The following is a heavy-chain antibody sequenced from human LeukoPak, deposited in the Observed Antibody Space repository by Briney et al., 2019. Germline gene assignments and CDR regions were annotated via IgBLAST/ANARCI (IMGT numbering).Heavy chain of an antibody. J-gene: IGHJ4*02. CDR2: IYPGGSDT. CDR1: GYTFSSYW. V-gene: IGHV5-51*01. Sequence: GESLRISCKGSGYTFSSYWIGWVRQMPGKGLEWMGIIYPGGSDTRYSPSLQGQVTISVDTSIGTAYLQWSSLKASDTAIYYCARQNDFRLDYWGQGTLVTVSS. D-gene: IGHD3-3*01. CDR3: ARQNDFRLDY.